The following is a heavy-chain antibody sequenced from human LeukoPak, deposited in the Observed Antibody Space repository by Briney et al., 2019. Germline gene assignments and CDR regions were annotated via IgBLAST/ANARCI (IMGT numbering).Heavy chain of an antibody. CDR2: IYYSGST. V-gene: IGHV4-59*08. CDR1: GGSISSYY. D-gene: IGHD3-16*01. CDR3: ARHYGPFDY. J-gene: IGHJ4*02. Sequence: SETLSLTCTVSGGSISSYYWSWIRQPPGKGLEWIGYIYYSGSTNYNPSLKSRVTISVDTSKNQFSLKLSSVTAADTAVYYCARHYGPFDYWGQGTLVTVSS.